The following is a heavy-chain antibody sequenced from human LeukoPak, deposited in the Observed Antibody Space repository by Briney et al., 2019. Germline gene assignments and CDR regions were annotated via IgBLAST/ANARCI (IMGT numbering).Heavy chain of an antibody. Sequence: GGSLRLSCAASGFTFSSYAMSWVRRAPGKGLEWVSAISGSGGSTYYADSVKGRFTISRDNSKNTLYLQMNSLRAEDTAVYYCAKGWGYDSSGMIDYWGQGTLVTVSS. V-gene: IGHV3-23*01. D-gene: IGHD3-22*01. J-gene: IGHJ4*02. CDR2: ISGSGGST. CDR1: GFTFSSYA. CDR3: AKGWGYDSSGMIDY.